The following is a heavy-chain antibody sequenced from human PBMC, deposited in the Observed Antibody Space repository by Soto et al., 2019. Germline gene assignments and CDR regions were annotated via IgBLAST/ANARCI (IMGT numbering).Heavy chain of an antibody. D-gene: IGHD1-7*01. V-gene: IGHV4-34*01. Sequence: SGTLCLTCAVYGGSFSGYYWSWIRQPPGKGLEWIGEINHSGSTNYNPSLKSRVTISVDTSKNQFSLKLSSVTAADTAVYYCARGVGYNWNYFYYYYGIDVWGQGTTVT. CDR3: ARGVGYNWNYFYYYYGIDV. J-gene: IGHJ6*02. CDR2: INHSGST. CDR1: GGSFSGYY.